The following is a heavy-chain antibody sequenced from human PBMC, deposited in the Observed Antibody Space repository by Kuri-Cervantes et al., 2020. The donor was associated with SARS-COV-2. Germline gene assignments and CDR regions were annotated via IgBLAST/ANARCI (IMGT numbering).Heavy chain of an antibody. V-gene: IGHV3-23*01. Sequence: GESLKISCAASGFTFSSYAMSWVRQAPGKGLEWVSAISGSGGSTYYADSVKGRFTISRDNAKNSLYLQMSSLRAEDTAVYYCARDLRLGKSLDCWGQGTLVTGSS. CDR3: ARDLRLGKSLDC. J-gene: IGHJ4*02. CDR1: GFTFSSYA. CDR2: ISGSGGST. D-gene: IGHD7-27*01.